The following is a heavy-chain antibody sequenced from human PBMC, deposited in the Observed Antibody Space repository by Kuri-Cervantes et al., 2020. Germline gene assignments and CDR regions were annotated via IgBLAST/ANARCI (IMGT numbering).Heavy chain of an antibody. CDR1: GFTFSNYN. J-gene: IGHJ1*01. D-gene: IGHD5-24*01. CDR2: ISHNGDTT. V-gene: IGHV3-23*01. CDR3: AKGAMAMTEKYFHY. Sequence: GESLKISCAASGFTFSNYNMNWVRQAPGKGLEWVSTISHNGDTTYYAGSVQGRFTISRDNSKNMLYLHMKSLRAEDTAVYYCAKGAMAMTEKYFHYWGQGTLVTVSS.